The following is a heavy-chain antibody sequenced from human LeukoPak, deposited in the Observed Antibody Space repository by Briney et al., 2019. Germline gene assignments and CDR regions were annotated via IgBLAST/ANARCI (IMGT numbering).Heavy chain of an antibody. Sequence: SETLSLTCTVSGGSISSSSYYWGWIRQPPGKGLEWIGSIYYSGSTYYNPSLKSRVTISVDMSKNQFSLKLSSVTAADTAVYYCARAGSSWYQEYYFDYWGQGSLVTVSS. J-gene: IGHJ4*02. CDR1: GGSISSSSYY. V-gene: IGHV4-39*07. CDR2: IYYSGST. CDR3: ARAGSSWYQEYYFDY. D-gene: IGHD6-13*01.